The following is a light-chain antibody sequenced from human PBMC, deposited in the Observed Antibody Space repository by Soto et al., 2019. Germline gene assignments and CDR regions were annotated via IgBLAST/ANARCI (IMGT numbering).Light chain of an antibody. CDR1: QSVSSSY. CDR2: GAS. V-gene: IGKV3-20*01. J-gene: IGKJ1*01. CDR3: QQYGSSAWT. Sequence: EIVLTQSPGTLSLSPGERATLSCRASQSVSSSYLAWYQQKPGQAPRLLIYGASSRASGDPDRFSGSGSGTDFTLTFSRLEPEDFAVYYCQQYGSSAWTFGQGTKVEI.